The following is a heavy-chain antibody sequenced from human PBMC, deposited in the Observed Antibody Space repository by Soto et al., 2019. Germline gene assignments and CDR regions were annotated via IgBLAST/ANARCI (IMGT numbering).Heavy chain of an antibody. CDR2: ISGSGGST. CDR1: GFTFSSYA. Sequence: GSLRLSCAASGFTFSSYAMSWVRQAPGKGLEWVSAISGSGGSTYYADSVKGRFTISRDNSKNTLYLQMNSLRAEDTAVYYCAKVYYYDSSGYYPSYYFDYWGQGTLVTVSS. V-gene: IGHV3-23*01. D-gene: IGHD3-22*01. CDR3: AKVYYYDSSGYYPSYYFDY. J-gene: IGHJ4*02.